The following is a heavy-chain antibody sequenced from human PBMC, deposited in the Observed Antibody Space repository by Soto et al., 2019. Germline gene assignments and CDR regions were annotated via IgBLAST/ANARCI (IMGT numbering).Heavy chain of an antibody. Sequence: QVQLQESGPGLVKPSGTLSLTCAVSGGSISSTNWWTWVRQPPGKGLEWIGEIYHSGSTNYSPSLKRRVTISVDKSKNQVSLKLSSVTAADTAVYYCARESTGALYFDLWGRGTLVTVSS. V-gene: IGHV4-4*02. J-gene: IGHJ2*01. D-gene: IGHD1-26*01. CDR1: GGSISSTNW. CDR2: IYHSGST. CDR3: ARESTGALYFDL.